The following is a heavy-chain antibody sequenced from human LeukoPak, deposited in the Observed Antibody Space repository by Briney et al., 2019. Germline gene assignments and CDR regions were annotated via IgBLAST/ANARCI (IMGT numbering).Heavy chain of an antibody. V-gene: IGHV1-18*01. CDR3: ARVLYYYDSSGRIGAFDI. D-gene: IGHD3-22*01. Sequence: ASVKVSCKASGYTFTSYGISWVRQAPGQGFEWMGWISAYNGNTNYAQKLQGRVTMTTDTSTSTAYMELRSLRSDDTAVYYCARVLYYYDSSGRIGAFDIWGQGTMVTVSS. J-gene: IGHJ3*02. CDR1: GYTFTSYG. CDR2: ISAYNGNT.